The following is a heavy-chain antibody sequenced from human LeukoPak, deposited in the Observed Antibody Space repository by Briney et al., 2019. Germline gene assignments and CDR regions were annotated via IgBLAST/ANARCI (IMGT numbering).Heavy chain of an antibody. CDR2: IYHSGST. J-gene: IGHJ4*02. Sequence: PSETLSLTCTVSGYSISSGYYWGWIRQPPGKGLEWIGSIYHSGSTYYNPSLKSRVTISVDTSKNQFSLKLSSVTAADTAVYYCARAMIVVVTLDYWGQGTLVTVSS. V-gene: IGHV4-38-2*02. CDR3: ARAMIVVVTLDY. D-gene: IGHD3-22*01. CDR1: GYSISSGYY.